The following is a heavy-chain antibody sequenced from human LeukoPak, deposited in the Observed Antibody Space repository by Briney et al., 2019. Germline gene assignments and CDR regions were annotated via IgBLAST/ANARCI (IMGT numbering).Heavy chain of an antibody. Sequence: ASVKVSCKASGYTFTSYGISWVRQAPGQGLEWMGWISAYNGNTNYAQRLPGRVTLTTATSTSTAYIELRSLRSADTAVYYCARDRRYSGTPGDWWGQGTLVTVSS. CDR1: GYTFTSYG. D-gene: IGHD1-26*01. CDR2: ISAYNGNT. V-gene: IGHV1-18*01. CDR3: ARDRRYSGTPGDW. J-gene: IGHJ4*02.